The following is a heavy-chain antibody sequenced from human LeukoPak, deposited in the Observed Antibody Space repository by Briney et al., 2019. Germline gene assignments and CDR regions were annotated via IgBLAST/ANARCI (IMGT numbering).Heavy chain of an antibody. Sequence: GGSLRLSCAASGFTFSNYNMNWVRQAPGKGLEWVSYISSSSSTIYYADSVKGRFTISRDNAKNSLYLQMNSLRAEDTAVYYCARDQALYYDSSGYYYGYWGQGTLVTVSS. D-gene: IGHD3-22*01. CDR2: ISSSSSTI. CDR3: ARDQALYYDSSGYYYGY. CDR1: GFTFSNYN. J-gene: IGHJ4*02. V-gene: IGHV3-48*04.